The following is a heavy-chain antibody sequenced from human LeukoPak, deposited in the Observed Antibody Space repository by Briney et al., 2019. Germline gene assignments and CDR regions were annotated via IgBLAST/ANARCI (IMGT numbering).Heavy chain of an antibody. D-gene: IGHD5-24*01. CDR1: GFTFSSFT. Sequence: GGSLRLSCAASGFTFSSFTMNWVRQAPGKGLEWVSSVSSSSSYIYYADSVKGRFTISRGNAKNSLYLQMNSLRAEDTAVYYCARDKSSMASEYGMDVWGQGTTATVSS. J-gene: IGHJ6*02. CDR3: ARDKSSMASEYGMDV. CDR2: VSSSSSYI. V-gene: IGHV3-21*01.